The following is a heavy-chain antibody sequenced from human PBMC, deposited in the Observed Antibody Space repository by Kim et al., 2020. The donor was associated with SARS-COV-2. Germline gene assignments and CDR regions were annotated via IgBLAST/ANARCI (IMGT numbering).Heavy chain of an antibody. CDR3: ARKAIVVVSGGLDP. J-gene: IGHJ5*02. Sequence: GGSLRLSCAASGFTFRSYDMIWVRQPPGKGLEWMSGITSSGGETSYADSVKGRFTISRDNSKNTLFLQMNSLRADDTALYYCARKAIVVVSGGLDPWGQG. CDR2: ITSSGGET. V-gene: IGHV3-23*01. D-gene: IGHD2-21*02. CDR1: GFTFRSYD.